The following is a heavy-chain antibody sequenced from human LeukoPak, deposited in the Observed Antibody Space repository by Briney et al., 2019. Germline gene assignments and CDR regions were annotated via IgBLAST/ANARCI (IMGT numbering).Heavy chain of an antibody. CDR2: INTDTGNP. Sequence: ASVKVSCKTSGYTFTTCAINWVRQAPGQGLEWMGWINTDTGNPTYAQGFTGRFVFSLDTSVSTAYLQISSLKAEDTAVYYCARAERWLQNDYWGQGTLVTVSS. J-gene: IGHJ4*02. D-gene: IGHD5-24*01. V-gene: IGHV7-4-1*02. CDR3: ARAERWLQNDY. CDR1: GYTFTTCA.